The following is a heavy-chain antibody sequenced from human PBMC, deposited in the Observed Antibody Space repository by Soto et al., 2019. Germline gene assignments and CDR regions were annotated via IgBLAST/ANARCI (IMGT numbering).Heavy chain of an antibody. CDR2: INHSGST. V-gene: IGHV4-34*01. D-gene: IGHD2-2*01. Sequence: SETLSLTCAAYGGSFSGYYWSWIRQPPGKGLEWIGEINHSGSTNYNPSLKSRVTISVDTSKNQFSLKLSSVTAADTAVYYCARGGYIVVVPAARNWFDPWGQGTLVTVSS. CDR1: GGSFSGYY. CDR3: ARGGYIVVVPAARNWFDP. J-gene: IGHJ5*02.